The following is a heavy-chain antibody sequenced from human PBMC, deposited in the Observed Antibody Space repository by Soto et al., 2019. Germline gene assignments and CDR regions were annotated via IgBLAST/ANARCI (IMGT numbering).Heavy chain of an antibody. Sequence: SETLSLTCTVSGGSISSYYGSWIRQPPGKGLEWIGYIYYSGSTNYNPSLKSRVTISVDTSKNQFSLKLSSVTAADTAVYYCARSSVGGYYYYYYVDVWGKGTTVTVSS. CDR1: GGSISSYY. D-gene: IGHD2-15*01. CDR3: ARSSVGGYYYYYYVDV. CDR2: IYYSGST. J-gene: IGHJ6*03. V-gene: IGHV4-59*08.